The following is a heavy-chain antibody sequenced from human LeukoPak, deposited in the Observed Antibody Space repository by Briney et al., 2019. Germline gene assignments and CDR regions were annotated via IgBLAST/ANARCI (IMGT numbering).Heavy chain of an antibody. CDR3: AKEAYYYGSGSYGTFDY. CDR2: ISGSGGST. V-gene: IGHV3-23*01. Sequence: GGSLRLSCAASGFTFSSYGMSWVRQAPGKGLEWVSAISGSGGSTYYADSVKGRFTISRDSSKNTLYLQMNSLRAEDTAVYYCAKEAYYYGSGSYGTFDYWGQGTLVTVSS. D-gene: IGHD3-10*01. J-gene: IGHJ4*02. CDR1: GFTFSSYG.